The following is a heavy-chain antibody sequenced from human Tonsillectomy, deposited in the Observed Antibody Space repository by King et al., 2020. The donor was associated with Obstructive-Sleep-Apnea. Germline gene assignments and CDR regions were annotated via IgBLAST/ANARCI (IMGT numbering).Heavy chain of an antibody. V-gene: IGHV3-43D*03. J-gene: IGHJ6*02. CDR3: AKAAPGIAAYGMDV. CDR1: GFTFDDYA. D-gene: IGHD6-13*01. CDR2: ISWDGGST. Sequence: EVQLVESGGVVVQPGGSLRLSCAASGFTFDDYAMHWVRQAPGKGLEWVSLISWDGGSTYYADSVKGRFTISRDNSKNSLYLQMNSLRAEDTALYYCAKAAPGIAAYGMDVWGQGTTVTVSS.